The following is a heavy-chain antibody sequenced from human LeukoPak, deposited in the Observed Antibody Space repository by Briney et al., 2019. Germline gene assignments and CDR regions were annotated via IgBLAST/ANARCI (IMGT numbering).Heavy chain of an antibody. CDR2: INPNSGGT. J-gene: IGHJ4*02. V-gene: IGHV1-2*06. Sequence: ASVKVSCKASGYAFTGYYMHWVRQAPGQGLEWMGRINPNSGGTNYAQKFQGRVTMTRDTSIGTAYMELSRLRSDDTAVYYCARGGDTAMALDYWGQGTLVTVSS. D-gene: IGHD5-18*01. CDR1: GYAFTGYY. CDR3: ARGGDTAMALDY.